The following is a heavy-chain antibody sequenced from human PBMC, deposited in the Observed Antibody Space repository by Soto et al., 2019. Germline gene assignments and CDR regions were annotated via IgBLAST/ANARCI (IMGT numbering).Heavy chain of an antibody. CDR3: ARGGTYYYDSSGFGY. CDR2: IYYSGST. D-gene: IGHD3-22*01. CDR1: GGSVSSGSYY. V-gene: IGHV4-61*01. J-gene: IGHJ4*02. Sequence: SATLSLTCTVSGGSVSSGSYYWSWIRHPPGKGLEWIGYIYYSGSTNYNPSLKSRVTISVDTSKSQFSLKLSSVTAADTAVYYCARGGTYYYDSSGFGYWGQGTLVTVSS.